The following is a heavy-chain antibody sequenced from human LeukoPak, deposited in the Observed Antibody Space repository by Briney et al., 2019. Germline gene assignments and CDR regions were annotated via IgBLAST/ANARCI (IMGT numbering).Heavy chain of an antibody. CDR3: ARGVVIAPQTFDY. D-gene: IGHD2-21*01. CDR1: GGSISSYY. CDR2: IYYSGST. J-gene: IGHJ4*02. Sequence: SETLSLTCTVSGGSISSYYWSWIRQPPGKGLEWIGYIYYSGSTNYNPSLKSRVTISVDTSKNQSSLKLSSVTAADTAVYYCARGVVIAPQTFDYWGQGTLVTVSS. V-gene: IGHV4-59*01.